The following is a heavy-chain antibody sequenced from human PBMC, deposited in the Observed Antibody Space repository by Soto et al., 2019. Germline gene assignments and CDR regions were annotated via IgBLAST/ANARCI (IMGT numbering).Heavy chain of an antibody. Sequence: QVQLQESGPGLVKPSQTLSLTCTVSGGSISSGGYYWSWIRQHPGKGLEWIGYIYYSGSTYYNPSLKSRVTISVDTSKNQCSLKLSSVTAADTAVYYCARAFLEDTAMVTHYYYGMAVGGQGTTVTVSS. CDR1: GGSISSGGYY. CDR2: IYYSGST. D-gene: IGHD5-18*01. CDR3: ARAFLEDTAMVTHYYYGMAV. J-gene: IGHJ6*02. V-gene: IGHV4-31*03.